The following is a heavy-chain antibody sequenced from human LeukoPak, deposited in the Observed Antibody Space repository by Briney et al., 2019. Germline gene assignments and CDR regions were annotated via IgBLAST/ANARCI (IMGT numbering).Heavy chain of an antibody. V-gene: IGHV1-2*02. D-gene: IGHD6-6*01. J-gene: IGHJ4*02. CDR1: GYTFTNYY. CDR3: ASGSSTDY. CDR2: IHPNNGAT. Sequence: ASVKVSCKTSGYTFTNYYMHWVRQVSGQGLEWLGWIHPNNGATTYARKFHGRVTMTRDTSINTAYMELSSLRSDDTAVYYCASGSSTDYWGQGTLVTVSS.